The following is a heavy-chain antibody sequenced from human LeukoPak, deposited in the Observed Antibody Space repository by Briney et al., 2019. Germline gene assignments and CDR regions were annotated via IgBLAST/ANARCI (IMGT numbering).Heavy chain of an antibody. D-gene: IGHD6-19*01. Sequence: SQTLSLTCAISGDSVSSINGAWNWVRQSPSRGLEWLGRTYYRSKWYDDYAEFMKGRTTISPDTSKNQFSLHLYSVTPEDTAVYYCARDVGTSGWYRFDYWGQGTLVTVSS. CDR1: GDSVSSINGA. V-gene: IGHV6-1*01. CDR2: TYYRSKWYD. J-gene: IGHJ4*02. CDR3: ARDVGTSGWYRFDY.